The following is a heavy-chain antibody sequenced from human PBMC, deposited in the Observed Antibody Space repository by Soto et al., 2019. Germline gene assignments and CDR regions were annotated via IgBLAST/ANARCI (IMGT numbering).Heavy chain of an antibody. CDR3: ARGYCTNGVCHYYYGMDV. CDR1: GYSFTSYW. J-gene: IGHJ6*02. V-gene: IGHV5-51*01. Sequence: GESLKISCKGSGYSFTSYWIGWVRQMPGKGLEWMGIIYPGDSDTRYSPSFQGQVTISADKSISTAYLQWSSLKASDTAMYDCARGYCTNGVCHYYYGMDVWGQGTTVTVSS. D-gene: IGHD2-8*01. CDR2: IYPGDSDT.